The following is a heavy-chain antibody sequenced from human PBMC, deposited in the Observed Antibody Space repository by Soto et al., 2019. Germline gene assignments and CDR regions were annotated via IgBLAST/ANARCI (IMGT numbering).Heavy chain of an antibody. CDR3: AKDRLWELRIFDY. Sequence: EVQLLESGGGWVQPGGSLRLSCAASGFTFSSYAMSWVRQAPGKGLEWVSAISGSGGSTYHSYAVKGRYTISRDNSKNTLYLQMSSLRAEDTAVYYCAKDRLWELRIFDYWGQGTLVTVSS. CDR2: ISGSGGST. CDR1: GFTFSSYA. V-gene: IGHV3-23*01. J-gene: IGHJ4*02. D-gene: IGHD1-26*01.